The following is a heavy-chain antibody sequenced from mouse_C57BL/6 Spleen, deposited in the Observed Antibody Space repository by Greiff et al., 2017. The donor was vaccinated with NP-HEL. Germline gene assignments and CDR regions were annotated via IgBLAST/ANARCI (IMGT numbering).Heavy chain of an antibody. CDR3: ARSGSYGSSHFDY. CDR2: IYPGDGDT. D-gene: IGHD1-1*01. CDR1: GYAFSSSW. V-gene: IGHV1-82*01. J-gene: IGHJ2*01. Sequence: QVQLQQSGPELVKPGASVKISCKASGYAFSSSWMNWVKQRPGKGLEWIGRIYPGDGDTNYNGKFKGKATLTADKSSSTAYMQLSSLTSEDSAVYFCARSGSYGSSHFDYWGQGTTLTVSS.